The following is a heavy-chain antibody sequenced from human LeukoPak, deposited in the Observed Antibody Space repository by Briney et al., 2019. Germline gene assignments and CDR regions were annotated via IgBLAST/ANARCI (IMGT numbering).Heavy chain of an antibody. V-gene: IGHV3-21*01. Sequence: GGSLRLSCAASGFTFTGYSMNWVRQAPGKGLEWVSSISTGTYIYYADSVKGRFTISRDNAKNTVYLQMNSLRAEDTAVYYCAKVRSPNSVYHGMDVWGQGTTVTVSS. J-gene: IGHJ6*02. CDR3: AKVRSPNSVYHGMDV. CDR1: GFTFTGYS. D-gene: IGHD4-17*01. CDR2: ISTGTYI.